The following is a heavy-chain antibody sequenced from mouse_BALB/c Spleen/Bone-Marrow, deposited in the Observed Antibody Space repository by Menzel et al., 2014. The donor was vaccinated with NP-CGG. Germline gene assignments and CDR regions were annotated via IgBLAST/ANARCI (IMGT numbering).Heavy chain of an antibody. Sequence: EVLLQQSGAELVKPGASVKLSCTASGFNIKDTYMLWVYQRPDQGLEWIRRTDPANGNTKYDPKIQGKATITADTSSNTAYLQRSSLTSEATAVYYCARYYFGYYFVYWGQGTTLTVTS. CDR2: TDPANGNT. J-gene: IGHJ2*01. V-gene: IGHV14-3*02. D-gene: IGHD1-2*01. CDR3: ARYYFGYYFVY. CDR1: GFNIKDTY.